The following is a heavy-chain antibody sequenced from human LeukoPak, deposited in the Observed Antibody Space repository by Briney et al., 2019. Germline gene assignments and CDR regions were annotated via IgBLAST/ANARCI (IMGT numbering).Heavy chain of an antibody. J-gene: IGHJ4*02. CDR2: IIPIFGTA. V-gene: IGHV1-69*05. D-gene: IGHD2-15*01. Sequence: SVTVSCKASGGTFSSYAISWVRQAPGQGLEWMGGIIPIFGTANYAQKFQGRVTITRDTSASTAYMELSSLRSEDTAVYYCARTLLGVAAPFDYWGQGTLVTVSS. CDR1: GGTFSSYA. CDR3: ARTLLGVAAPFDY.